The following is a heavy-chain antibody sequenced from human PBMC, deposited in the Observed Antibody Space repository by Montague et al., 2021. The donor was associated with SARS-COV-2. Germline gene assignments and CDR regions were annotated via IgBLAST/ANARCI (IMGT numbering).Heavy chain of an antibody. CDR2: VYYSRSS. J-gene: IGHJ4*02. CDR1: GDSVSHDF. Sequence: SETLSLTCTVSGDSVSHDFWTWIRQPPGKGLEWIGYVYYSRSSSYNPSLRGRVSIAVDTSKNQFSLRLSTVTAADTAIYYCVRHPAPSGSGTFYDYWGQGTLVAVSS. D-gene: IGHD1-26*01. V-gene: IGHV4-59*02. CDR3: VRHPAPSGSGTFYDY.